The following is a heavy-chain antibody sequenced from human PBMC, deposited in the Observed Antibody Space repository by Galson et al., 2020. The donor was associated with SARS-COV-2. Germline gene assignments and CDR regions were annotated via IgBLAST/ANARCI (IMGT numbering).Heavy chain of an antibody. D-gene: IGHD2-21*01. CDR2: IIPIFGTA. V-gene: IGHV1-69*13. J-gene: IGHJ4*02. Sequence: SVKVSCKASGGTFSSYAISWVRQAPGQGLEWMGGIIPIFGTANYAQKFQGRVTITADESTSTAYMELSSLRSEDTAVYYCAHILPPTRKPNDYWGQGTLVTVSS. CDR1: GGTFSSYA. CDR3: AHILPPTRKPNDY.